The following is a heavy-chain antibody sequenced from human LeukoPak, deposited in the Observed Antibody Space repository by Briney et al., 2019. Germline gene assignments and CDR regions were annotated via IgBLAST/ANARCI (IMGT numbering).Heavy chain of an antibody. CDR3: AKVGYYYDSSGYPGY. V-gene: IGHV3-23*01. J-gene: IGHJ4*02. Sequence: GGSLRLSCVASGFTFTNYAMSWVRQAPGKGPEWVSAISGSGGSTYYAGSVKGRFTMSRDNSKNTLYLQMSSLRAEDTAVYYCAKVGYYYDSSGYPGYWGQGTLVTVSS. CDR2: ISGSGGST. CDR1: GFTFTNYA. D-gene: IGHD3-22*01.